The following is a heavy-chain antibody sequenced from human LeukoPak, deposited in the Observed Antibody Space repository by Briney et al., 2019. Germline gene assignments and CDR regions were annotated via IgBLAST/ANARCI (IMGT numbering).Heavy chain of an antibody. V-gene: IGHV3-20*04. CDR3: ARDPIFGVVTTFDY. Sequence: SGGSLRLSCAASGFTFDDYGMSWVRQAPGKGLEWVSGINWIGGSTGYADSVKGRFTISRDNAKNSLYLQMNSLRAEDTALYYCARDPIFGVVTTFDYWGQGTLVTVSS. CDR1: GFTFDDYG. CDR2: INWIGGST. D-gene: IGHD3-3*01. J-gene: IGHJ4*02.